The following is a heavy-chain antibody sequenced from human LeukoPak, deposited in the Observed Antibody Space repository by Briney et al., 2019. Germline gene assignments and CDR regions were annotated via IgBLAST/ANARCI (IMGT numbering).Heavy chain of an antibody. D-gene: IGHD6-19*01. CDR1: GYTFTGYY. J-gene: IGHJ4*02. CDR2: INPNSGGT. V-gene: IGHV1-2*02. Sequence: ASVKVSCKASGYTFTGYYMHWVRQAPVQGLEWMGWINPNSGGTNYAQKFQGRVTMTRDTSISTAYMELSRLRSDDTAAYYCAREGVGYSSGWYPGFDYWGQGTLVTVSS. CDR3: AREGVGYSSGWYPGFDY.